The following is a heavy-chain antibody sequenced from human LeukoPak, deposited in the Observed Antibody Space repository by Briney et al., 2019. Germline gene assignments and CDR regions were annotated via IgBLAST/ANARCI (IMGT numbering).Heavy chain of an antibody. Sequence: SETLSLTCTVSGGSISSSSYYWGWIRQPPGKGLEWIGSIYYSGSTYYNPSLKSRVTISVDTSKNQFSLKLSSVTAADTAVYYCASTIFGVVGGNWFDPWGQGTLVTVSS. D-gene: IGHD3-3*01. CDR1: GGSISSSSYY. CDR2: IYYSGST. CDR3: ASTIFGVVGGNWFDP. V-gene: IGHV4-39*01. J-gene: IGHJ5*02.